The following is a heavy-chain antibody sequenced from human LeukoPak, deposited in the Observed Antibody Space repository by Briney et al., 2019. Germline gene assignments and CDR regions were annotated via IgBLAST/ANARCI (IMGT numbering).Heavy chain of an antibody. CDR2: FFQSEKS. D-gene: IGHD3-10*02. V-gene: IGHV4-38-2*01. Sequence: SETLSLTCGISGHSTTRGYYWAWFRQSPGKPLEWIATFFQSEKSFYNASLKSRVLMSLDTSKSQFSLNLTSVTAADTAVYYCARVLPVPYLLDSWGQGTHVTVSS. CDR1: GHSTTRGYY. CDR3: ARVLPVPYLLDS. J-gene: IGHJ4*02.